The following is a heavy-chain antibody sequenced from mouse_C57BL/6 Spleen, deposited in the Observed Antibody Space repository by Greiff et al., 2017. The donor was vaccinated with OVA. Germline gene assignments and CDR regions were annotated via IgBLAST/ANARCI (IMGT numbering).Heavy chain of an antibody. J-gene: IGHJ4*01. D-gene: IGHD2-1*01. Sequence: VQLQQSGAELAKPGASVKLSCKASGYTFTSYWMHWVKQRPGQGLEWIGYINPSSGYTKYNQKFKVKATLTADKSSSTAYMQLSSLTYEDSAVYYCARQGNVYYAMDYWGQGTSVTVSS. CDR2: INPSSGYT. V-gene: IGHV1-7*01. CDR1: GYTFTSYW. CDR3: ARQGNVYYAMDY.